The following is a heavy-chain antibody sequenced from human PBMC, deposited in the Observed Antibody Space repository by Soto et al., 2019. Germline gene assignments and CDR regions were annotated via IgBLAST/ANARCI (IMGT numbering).Heavy chain of an antibody. CDR3: AAERWGSYRSGDY. J-gene: IGHJ4*02. CDR2: INADNGDT. CDR1: GYTFTKYA. V-gene: IGHV1-3*01. Sequence: QVQLLQSGAEVKKPGASVKVSCKASGYTFTKYAIHWVRQAPGQRLEWMGWINADNGDTGYAQRFQGRVTITRDTSAISTYMELSSLTSEDTAVYYCAAERWGSYRSGDYWGQGTLVTVSS. D-gene: IGHD3-16*02.